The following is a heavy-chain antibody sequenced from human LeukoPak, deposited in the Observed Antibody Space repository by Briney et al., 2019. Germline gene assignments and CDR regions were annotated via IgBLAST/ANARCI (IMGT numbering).Heavy chain of an antibody. V-gene: IGHV3-74*01. Sequence: GGSLRLSCAASGFTFSNYWMHWVRQTPGKGLVWVSRINSDASVTTYADSVKGRFTISRDNAKNTLYLQMNSLRAEDTAVYYCAREGPYCSGGNCYLGFDYWGQGILVTVSS. CDR3: AREGPYCSGGNCYLGFDY. CDR1: GFTFSNYW. CDR2: INSDASVT. D-gene: IGHD2-15*01. J-gene: IGHJ4*02.